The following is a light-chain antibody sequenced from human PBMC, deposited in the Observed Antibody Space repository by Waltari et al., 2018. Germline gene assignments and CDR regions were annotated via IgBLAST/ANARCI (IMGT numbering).Light chain of an antibody. V-gene: IGKV2-28*01. Sequence: DIVMTQSPLSLPVTPGERASIPCRSSQSLLHINGYYYLDWYLLQPGQSPQLLIYMGSNRASGVPDRFSGSGSGTDFTLKISRVEAEDVGVYYCMQALQTSYTFGQGTKLEIK. CDR2: MGS. CDR1: QSLLHINGYYY. CDR3: MQALQTSYT. J-gene: IGKJ2*01.